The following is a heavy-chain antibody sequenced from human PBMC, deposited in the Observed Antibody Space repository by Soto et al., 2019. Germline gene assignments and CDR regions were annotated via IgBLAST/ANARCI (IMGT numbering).Heavy chain of an antibody. CDR2: IYSGGST. V-gene: IGHV3-53*01. J-gene: IGHJ6*02. CDR3: ASSYCSSTSCYVSPFTYYGMDV. Sequence: GGSLRLSCAASGFTVSSNHMSWVRQAPGKGLEWVSVIYSGGSTYYADSVKGRFTISRDNSKNTLYLQMNSLRAEDTAVYHCASSYCSSTSCYVSPFTYYGMDVWGQGTTVTVSS. CDR1: GFTVSSNH. D-gene: IGHD2-2*01.